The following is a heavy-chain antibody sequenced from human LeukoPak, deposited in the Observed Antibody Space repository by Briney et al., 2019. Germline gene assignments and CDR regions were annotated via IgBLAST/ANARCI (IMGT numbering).Heavy chain of an antibody. CDR1: GGSISSYY. J-gene: IGHJ6*03. CDR2: IYYSGST. Sequence: SETLSLTCTVSGGSISSYYWSWIRQPPGKGLEWIGYIYYSGSTNYNPSLKSRVTISVDTSKNQFSLKLSSVTAADTAVYYCARARGYSSYALYYYYYMDVWGNGTTVTVSS. V-gene: IGHV4-59*01. D-gene: IGHD5-12*01. CDR3: ARARGYSSYALYYYYYMDV.